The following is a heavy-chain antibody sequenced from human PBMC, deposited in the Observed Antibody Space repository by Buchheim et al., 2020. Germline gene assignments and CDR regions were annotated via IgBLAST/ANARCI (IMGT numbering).Heavy chain of an antibody. Sequence: EVQLVESGGGLVQPGGSLRLSCAASGFTVSSNYMSWVRQAPGKGLEWVSVIYSGGSTYYADSVKGRFTISRDNSKNTLYLQMNSLRAEDTAVYYCASTIRLADYYYGMDVWGQGTT. CDR1: GFTVSSNY. D-gene: IGHD3-3*01. CDR2: IYSGGST. J-gene: IGHJ6*02. V-gene: IGHV3-66*01. CDR3: ASTIRLADYYYGMDV.